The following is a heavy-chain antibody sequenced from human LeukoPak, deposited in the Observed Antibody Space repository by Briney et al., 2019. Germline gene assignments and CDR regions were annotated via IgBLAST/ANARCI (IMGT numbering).Heavy chain of an antibody. CDR3: AGEGEYGDSYS. J-gene: IGHJ5*02. Sequence: PSQTLSLTCAVSGDSISYESHYWNWIRQAPGKGPEWIGNIYRGRTRLNPSLTSRVAISVDMSKSQVSLSLTSVTAADTAIYYCAGEGEYGDSYSWGQGALVIVSA. V-gene: IGHV4-30-2*01. CDR2: IYRGRT. CDR1: GDSISYESHY. D-gene: IGHD2-21*01.